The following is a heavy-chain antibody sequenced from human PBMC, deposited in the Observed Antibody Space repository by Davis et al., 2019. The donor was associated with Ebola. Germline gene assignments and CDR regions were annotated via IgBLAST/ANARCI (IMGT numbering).Heavy chain of an antibody. V-gene: IGHV3-48*04. J-gene: IGHJ6*03. CDR3: ARGVMVYAIVPSGYYYYMDV. CDR2: ISDRGLTK. D-gene: IGHD2-8*01. CDR1: GFTFGTYW. Sequence: GESLKISCAASGFTFGTYWMSWLRQAPGKGLEWVSYISDRGLTKYYSDSVKGRFTISRDNAENSLYLQVDSLRAEDTAVYYCARGVMVYAIVPSGYYYYMDVWGNGTTVTASS.